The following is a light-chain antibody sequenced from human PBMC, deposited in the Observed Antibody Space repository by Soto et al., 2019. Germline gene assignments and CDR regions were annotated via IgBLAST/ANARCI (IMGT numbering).Light chain of an antibody. CDR1: QSVSSSY. Sequence: ELVLTQSPGTLSLSPGARATLSCRASQSVSSSYLAWYQKKPGQAPRLSIYGASRRATGIPDRFSGSGSGTDFTLTISRLEPEDFAVYYCQQYGSSPLITFGQGTRLEIK. J-gene: IGKJ5*01. V-gene: IGKV3-20*01. CDR2: GAS. CDR3: QQYGSSPLIT.